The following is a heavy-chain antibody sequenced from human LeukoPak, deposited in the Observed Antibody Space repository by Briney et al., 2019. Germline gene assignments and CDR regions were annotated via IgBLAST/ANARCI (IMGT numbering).Heavy chain of an antibody. Sequence: ASVTVSCTASGYTFTSYGISWVRQAPGQGLEWMGWISAYNGNTNYAQKLQGRVTMTTDTSTSTAYMELRSLRSDDTAVYYCARDLGYDSSGTFDYWGQGTLVTVAS. CDR2: ISAYNGNT. V-gene: IGHV1-18*01. J-gene: IGHJ4*02. D-gene: IGHD3-22*01. CDR3: ARDLGYDSSGTFDY. CDR1: GYTFTSYG.